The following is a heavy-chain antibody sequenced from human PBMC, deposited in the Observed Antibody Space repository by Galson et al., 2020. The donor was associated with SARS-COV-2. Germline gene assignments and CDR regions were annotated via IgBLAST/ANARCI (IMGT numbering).Heavy chain of an antibody. CDR2: INPSGDYT. J-gene: IGHJ4*02. V-gene: IGHV1-46*01. CDR3: ARDAKFVNSYDSSARGHFDY. D-gene: IGHD3-22*01. Sequence: ASVKFSCKASGYSFTNYYMHWVRQAPGQGLEWMAIINPSGDYTTYAQKFQGRVTMTSDTSTTTVYMELSGLRSEDTAVYYCARDAKFVNSYDSSARGHFDYWGQGTLVTVSS. CDR1: GYSFTNYY.